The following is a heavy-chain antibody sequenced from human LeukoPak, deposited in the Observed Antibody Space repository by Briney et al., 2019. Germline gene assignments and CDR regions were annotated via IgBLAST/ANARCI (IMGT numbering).Heavy chain of an antibody. D-gene: IGHD3-22*01. CDR2: IYYSGSN. CDR1: GGSISCDGYY. J-gene: IGHJ4*02. CDR3: SRAEDYYDCSGECFFDY. V-gene: IGHV4-31*03. Sequence: SQTLSLTCTVSGGSISCDGYYWSWIRQHPGKGLEWIGYIYYSGSNHYNPSLKSRVTISVDTSKNQFSLTLSSATGADTAVYYFSRAEDYYDCSGECFFDYWGQGTLVTVSS.